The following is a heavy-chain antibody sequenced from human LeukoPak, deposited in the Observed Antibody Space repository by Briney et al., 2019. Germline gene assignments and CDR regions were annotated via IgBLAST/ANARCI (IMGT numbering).Heavy chain of an antibody. J-gene: IGHJ3*02. V-gene: IGHV3-48*04. CDR2: STI. D-gene: IGHD2-15*01. Sequence: STIYYADSVKGRFTISRDNAKNSLYLQMNSLRAEDTAVYYCARGYRYCYGGSCYWAAFDIWGQGTMVTVSS. CDR3: ARGYRYCYGGSCYWAAFDI.